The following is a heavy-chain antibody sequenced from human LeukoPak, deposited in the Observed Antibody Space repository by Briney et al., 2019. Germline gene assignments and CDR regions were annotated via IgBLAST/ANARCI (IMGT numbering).Heavy chain of an antibody. Sequence: PSETLSLTCSVSGGSISGYYWSWIRQPPGKGLEWIGYIYSSGGTNYNPSLKSRVTISLDTSKNQFSLRLSSVTAADTAVYYCARDRKQWLVPYYYYYGMDVWGQGTLVTVSS. D-gene: IGHD6-19*01. CDR1: GGSISGYY. CDR3: ARDRKQWLVPYYYYYGMDV. V-gene: IGHV4-59*01. CDR2: IYSSGGT. J-gene: IGHJ6*02.